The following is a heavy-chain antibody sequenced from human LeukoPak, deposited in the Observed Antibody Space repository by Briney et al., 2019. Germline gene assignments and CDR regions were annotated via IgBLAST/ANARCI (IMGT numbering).Heavy chain of an antibody. J-gene: IGHJ4*02. CDR2: INPNSGGT. V-gene: IGHV1-2*04. CDR3: ARELNYYDSSGYAFDY. CDR1: GGTFSSYA. D-gene: IGHD3-22*01. Sequence: ASVKVSCKASGGTFSSYAISWVRQAPGQGLEWMGWINPNSGGTNYAQKFQGWVTMTRDTSISTAYMELSRLRSDDTAVYYCARELNYYDSSGYAFDYWGQGTLVTVSS.